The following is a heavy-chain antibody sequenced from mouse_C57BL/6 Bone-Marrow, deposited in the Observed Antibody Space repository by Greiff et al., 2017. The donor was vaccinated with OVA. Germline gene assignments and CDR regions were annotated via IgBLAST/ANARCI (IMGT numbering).Heavy chain of an antibody. CDR1: GFTFSSYG. Sequence: EVKLVESGGDLVKPGGSLKLSCAASGFTFSSYGMSWVRQTPDKRLEWVATISSGGSYTYYPDSVKGRFTISRDNAKNTLYLQMSSLKSEDTAMYYCARVYDGYYWYFDVWGTGTTVTVSS. J-gene: IGHJ1*03. D-gene: IGHD2-3*01. CDR3: ARVYDGYYWYFDV. CDR2: ISSGGSYT. V-gene: IGHV5-6*02.